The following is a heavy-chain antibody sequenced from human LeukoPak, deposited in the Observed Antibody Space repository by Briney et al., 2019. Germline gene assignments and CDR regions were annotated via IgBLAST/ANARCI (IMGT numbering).Heavy chain of an antibody. Sequence: PSETLSLTCAVYGGSFSGYYWSWIRQPPGKGLEWIGEINHSGSTNYNPSLKSRVTISVDTSKNQFSLKLSSVTAADTAVYYCARQGYSSSWRYWYFDLWGRGTLVTVSS. CDR1: GGSFSGYY. J-gene: IGHJ2*01. CDR3: ARQGYSSSWRYWYFDL. D-gene: IGHD6-13*01. V-gene: IGHV4-34*01. CDR2: INHSGST.